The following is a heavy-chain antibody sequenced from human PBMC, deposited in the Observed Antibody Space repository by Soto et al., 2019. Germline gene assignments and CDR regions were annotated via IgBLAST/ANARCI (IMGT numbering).Heavy chain of an antibody. CDR3: ARARGDSHYYYYYMDV. V-gene: IGHV3-21*01. J-gene: IGHJ6*03. CDR2: ISSSSSYI. CDR1: GFTFSSYS. Sequence: EVQLVESGGGLVKPGGSLRLSCAASGFTFSSYSMNWVRQAPGKGLEWVSSISSSSSYIYYADSVKGRFTISRDNAKNSLYLQMNSLRAEDTAVYYCARARGDSHYYYYYMDVWGKGTTVTVSS. D-gene: IGHD2-21*02.